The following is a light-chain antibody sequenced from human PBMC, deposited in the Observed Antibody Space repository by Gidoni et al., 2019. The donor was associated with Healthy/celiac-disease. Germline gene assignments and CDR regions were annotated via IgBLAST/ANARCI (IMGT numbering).Light chain of an antibody. CDR1: QSVSSN. CDR2: GAS. Sequence: EIVMPQSPATLSVSPGERATLSCRASQSVSSNLAWYQQKPGQAPRLLIYGASTRATGIPARFSGSGSGTEFTLTISSLQSEDFAVYCCQQYNNWPPLTFGGGTKVEIK. V-gene: IGKV3-15*01. CDR3: QQYNNWPPLT. J-gene: IGKJ4*01.